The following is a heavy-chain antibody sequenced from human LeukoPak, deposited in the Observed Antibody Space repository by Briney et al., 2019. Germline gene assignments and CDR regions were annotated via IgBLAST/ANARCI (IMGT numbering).Heavy chain of an antibody. V-gene: IGHV3-30*02. CDR2: IGYDGTFK. D-gene: IGHD3-3*01. J-gene: IGHJ3*02. Sequence: GGSLRLSCAASGFTFSHYDIHWVRQAPGKGLEWVALIGYDGTFKSYADSVRGRFTVSRDNSINALYLQMNSLRTEDTAVYYCAKRYYDFLSGFLEAFDIWGQGTMVTVSS. CDR1: GFTFSHYD. CDR3: AKRYYDFLSGFLEAFDI.